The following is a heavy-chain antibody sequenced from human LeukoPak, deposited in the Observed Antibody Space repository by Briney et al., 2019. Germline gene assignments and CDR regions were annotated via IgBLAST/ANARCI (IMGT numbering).Heavy chain of an antibody. Sequence: SETLSLTCTVSGGSVSSGSYYWRWIRQPPGKGLEWIGYIYYSGSTNYNPSLKSRVTISVDTSKNQFSLKLSSVTAADTAVYYCARAYAITRFDYWGQGTLVTVSS. D-gene: IGHD2-2*01. CDR3: ARAYAITRFDY. CDR2: IYYSGST. V-gene: IGHV4-61*01. J-gene: IGHJ4*02. CDR1: GGSVSSGSYY.